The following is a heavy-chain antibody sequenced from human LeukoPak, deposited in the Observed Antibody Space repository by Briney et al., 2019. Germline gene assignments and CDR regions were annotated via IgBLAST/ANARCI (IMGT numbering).Heavy chain of an antibody. CDR1: GGSFSGYY. Sequence: SETLSLTCAVYGGSFSGYYWSWIRQPPGKGLEWIGYIYYSGSTNYNPSLKSRVTISVDTSKNQFSLKLSSVTAADTAVYYCARAHRYDSSGYYYDYWGQGTLVTVSS. D-gene: IGHD3-22*01. V-gene: IGHV4-59*01. CDR3: ARAHRYDSSGYYYDY. CDR2: IYYSGST. J-gene: IGHJ4*02.